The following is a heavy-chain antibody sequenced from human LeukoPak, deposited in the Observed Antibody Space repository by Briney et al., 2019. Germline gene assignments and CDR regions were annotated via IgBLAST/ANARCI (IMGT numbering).Heavy chain of an antibody. CDR2: ISSSSSYI. V-gene: IGHV3-21*01. J-gene: IGHJ4*02. CDR3: ARDSRSGSSVALDY. CDR1: GFTFSSYS. D-gene: IGHD3-10*01. Sequence: GGSLRLSCAASGFTFSSYSMNWVRQAPGKGLEWVSSISSSSSYIYYADSVKGRFTISRDNAKNSLYLQMNSLRAEDTAVYYCARDSRSGSSVALDYWGQGTLVTVSS.